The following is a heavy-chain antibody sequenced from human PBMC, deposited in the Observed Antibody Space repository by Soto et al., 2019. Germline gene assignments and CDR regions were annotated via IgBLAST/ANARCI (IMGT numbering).Heavy chain of an antibody. J-gene: IGHJ4*02. D-gene: IGHD3-10*01. CDR2: ISYDGSNK. V-gene: IGHV3-30*18. CDR1: GFTFSSYG. Sequence: PGGSLRLSCAASGFTFSSYGMHWVRQAPGKGLEWVAVISYDGSNKYYADSVKGRFTISRDNSKNTLYLQMNSLRAEDTAVYYCAKGGGGLLPRRYFDYWGQGTLVTVSS. CDR3: AKGGGGLLPRRYFDY.